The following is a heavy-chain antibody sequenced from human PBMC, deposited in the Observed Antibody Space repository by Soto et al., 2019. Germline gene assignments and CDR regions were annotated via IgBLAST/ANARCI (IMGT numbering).Heavy chain of an antibody. CDR2: IYYSGST. J-gene: IGHJ4*02. V-gene: IGHV4-31*03. CDR1: GGSISSAGYY. D-gene: IGHD7-27*01. Sequence: QVQLQESGPGLVKPSQTLSLTCTVSGGSISSAGYYWSWIRQHPGKGLEWIGYIYYSGSTFYNPSHKSRVAMSVDTSKNQCSLKLSSVTAADSAVYYCARDRSNWAFDYWGQGTLVTVSS. CDR3: ARDRSNWAFDY.